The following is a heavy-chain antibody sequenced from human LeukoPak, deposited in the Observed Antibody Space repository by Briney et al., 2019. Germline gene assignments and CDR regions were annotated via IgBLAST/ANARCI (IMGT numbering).Heavy chain of an antibody. CDR3: ARFWGTYYGSGSYEADY. Sequence: ASVKVSCKASGYTFTGYYMRWVRQAPGQGLEWMGWINPNSGGTNYAQKFQGRVTMTRDTSISTAYMELSRLRSDDTAVYYCARFWGTYYGSGSYEADYWGQGTLVTVSS. CDR2: INPNSGGT. CDR1: GYTFTGYY. J-gene: IGHJ4*02. D-gene: IGHD3-10*01. V-gene: IGHV1-2*02.